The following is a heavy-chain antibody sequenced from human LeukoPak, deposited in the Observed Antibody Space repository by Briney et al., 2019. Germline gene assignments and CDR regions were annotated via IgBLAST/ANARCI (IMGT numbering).Heavy chain of an antibody. V-gene: IGHV3-74*01. D-gene: IGHD3-22*01. CDR3: ARVATYYDSSGYNSGYFDY. CDR2: INTDGSST. CDR1: GFTFSSYW. Sequence: GGSLRLSCAASGFTFSSYWMHWVRQAPGKGLVWVSRINTDGSSTTYADSVKGRFTISRDNAKNTLYLQMDSLRAEDTAEYYCARVATYYDSSGYNSGYFDYWGQGTLVTVSS. J-gene: IGHJ4*02.